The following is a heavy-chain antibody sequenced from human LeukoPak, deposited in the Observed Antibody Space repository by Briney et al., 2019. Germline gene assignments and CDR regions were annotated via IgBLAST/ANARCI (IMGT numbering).Heavy chain of an antibody. J-gene: IGHJ4*02. CDR1: GGSLSSSSYY. V-gene: IGHV4-39*01. CDR2: IYYSGST. CDR3: ARHKHAYYYDSSGYFLDY. D-gene: IGHD3-22*01. Sequence: SETLSLTCTVSGGSLSSSSYYWGWIRQPPGKGLEWIGSIYYSGSTYYNPSLKNRVTISVDTSKNQFSLKLSSVTAADTAVYYCARHKHAYYYDSSGYFLDYWGQGTLVTVSS.